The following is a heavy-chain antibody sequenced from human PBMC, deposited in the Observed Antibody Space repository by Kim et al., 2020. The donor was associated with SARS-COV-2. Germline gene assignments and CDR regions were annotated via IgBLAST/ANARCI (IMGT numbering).Heavy chain of an antibody. D-gene: IGHD5-18*01. CDR3: ARGDSYGLGY. CDR2: ST. J-gene: IGHJ4*02. Sequence: STNYNPSLKSRVTISVDTAKNQFSLKLSSVTAADTAVYYCARGDSYGLGYWGQGTLVTVSS. V-gene: IGHV4-34*01.